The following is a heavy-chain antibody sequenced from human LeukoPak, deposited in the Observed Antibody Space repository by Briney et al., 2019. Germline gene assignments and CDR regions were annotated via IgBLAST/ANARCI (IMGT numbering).Heavy chain of an antibody. CDR3: AKDIMQEQQLVLGY. J-gene: IGHJ4*02. Sequence: GRSLRLSCAASGFTFDDYAMHWVRQAPGKGLEWVSGISWNSGSIGYADSVKGRFTISRDNAKNSLYLQMNSLRAEDTALYYCAKDIMQEQQLVLGYWGQGTLVTVSS. V-gene: IGHV3-9*01. D-gene: IGHD6-13*01. CDR1: GFTFDDYA. CDR2: ISWNSGSI.